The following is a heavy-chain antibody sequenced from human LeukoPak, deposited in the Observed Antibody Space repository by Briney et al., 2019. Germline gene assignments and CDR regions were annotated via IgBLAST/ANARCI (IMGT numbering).Heavy chain of an antibody. D-gene: IGHD4/OR15-4a*01. V-gene: IGHV3-21*01. Sequence: GGSLRLSCVASGFTFSSDRMNWVRQAPGKGLEWVSTIYSGSDYIYYADSVKGRFTISRDNAKNSLYLQMNSLRVEDTAVYYCARDLPVSGAYHNFDCWGQGTLVTVPS. CDR3: ARDLPVSGAYHNFDC. CDR2: IYSGSDYI. CDR1: GFTFSSDR. J-gene: IGHJ4*02.